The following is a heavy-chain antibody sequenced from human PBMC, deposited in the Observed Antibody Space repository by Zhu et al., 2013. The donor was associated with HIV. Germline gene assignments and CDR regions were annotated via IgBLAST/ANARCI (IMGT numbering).Heavy chain of an antibody. CDR2: IYYSGST. CDR1: GGSISSYY. D-gene: IGHD6-19*01. CDR3: ARDGQAYSSGWYGDWYFDL. V-gene: IGHV4-59*01. J-gene: IGHJ2*01. Sequence: QVQLQESGPGLVKPSETLSLTCTVSGGSISSYYWSWIRQPPGKGLEWIGYIYYSGSTNYNPSLKSRVTISVDTSKNQFSLKLSSVTAADTAVYYCARDGQAYSSGWYGDWYFDLWGRGTLVTVSS.